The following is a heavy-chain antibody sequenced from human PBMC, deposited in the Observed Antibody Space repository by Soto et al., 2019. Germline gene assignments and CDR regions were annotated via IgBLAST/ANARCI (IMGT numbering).Heavy chain of an antibody. J-gene: IGHJ4*02. CDR3: TGHAARLLRNDY. Sequence: GGSLRLSCAASGFTFSTYAMHWVRQAPGKGLEWVAVISYDGSNKYYADSVKGRFTISRDNSKNTLYLQMNSLRAEDTAVYYCTGHAARLLRNDYWGQGTLVTVSS. CDR1: GFTFSTYA. CDR2: ISYDGSNK. D-gene: IGHD6-25*01. V-gene: IGHV3-30*14.